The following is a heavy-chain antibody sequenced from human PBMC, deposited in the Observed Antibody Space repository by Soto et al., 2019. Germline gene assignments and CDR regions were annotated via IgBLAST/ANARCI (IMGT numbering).Heavy chain of an antibody. CDR2: ISGSGATT. Sequence: GGSLRLSCAASGFTFSNYAMSWVRQAPGKGLEWVSGISGSGATTYYADSVKGRFTISRDNSRNTLYLQMNSLTAEDTAVFYCAKDTPFLVVIAEFDYWGQGTLVTVSS. J-gene: IGHJ4*02. CDR1: GFTFSNYA. V-gene: IGHV3-23*01. D-gene: IGHD2-21*01. CDR3: AKDTPFLVVIAEFDY.